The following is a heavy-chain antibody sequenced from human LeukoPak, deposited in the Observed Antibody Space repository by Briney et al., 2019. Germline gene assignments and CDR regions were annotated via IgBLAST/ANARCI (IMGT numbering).Heavy chain of an antibody. CDR2: IIPIFGTA. Sequence: SVKVSCKASGGTFSRDAISWVRQAPGQGLEWMGGIIPIFGTANYAQKFQGRVTITTDESTSTAYMELSSLRSEDTAVYYCARGITIFGAPDYWGQGTLVTVSS. CDR3: ARGITIFGAPDY. V-gene: IGHV1-69*05. D-gene: IGHD3-3*01. CDR1: GGTFSRDA. J-gene: IGHJ4*02.